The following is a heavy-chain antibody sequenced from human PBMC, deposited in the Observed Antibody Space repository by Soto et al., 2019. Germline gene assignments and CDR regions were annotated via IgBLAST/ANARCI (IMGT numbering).Heavy chain of an antibody. V-gene: IGHV3-66*01. J-gene: IGHJ4*02. Sequence: GGSLRLSCAASGFTVSSIYMSWVRQAPGKGLEWVSVIYSGGSTYYADSVKGRFTISRDNSKNTLYLQMNSLRAEDTAVYYCARDPNYYDSSGYPPHWGQGTLVTVSS. CDR3: ARDPNYYDSSGYPPH. D-gene: IGHD3-22*01. CDR1: GFTVSSIY. CDR2: IYSGGST.